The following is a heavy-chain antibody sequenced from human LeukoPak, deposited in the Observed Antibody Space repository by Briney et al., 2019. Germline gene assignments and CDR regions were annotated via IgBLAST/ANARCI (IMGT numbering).Heavy chain of an antibody. CDR1: GYTFTGYY. D-gene: IGHD3-22*01. J-gene: IGHJ5*02. CDR2: INPNSGGT. V-gene: IGHV1-2*02. Sequence: GASVKVSCKASGYTFTGYYMHWVRQAPGQGLEWMGWINPNSGGTNYAQKFQGRVTTTRDTSISTAYMELSRLRSDDTAVYYCARDKGGSYDSSGYYCWFDPWGQGTLVTVSS. CDR3: ARDKGGSYDSSGYYCWFDP.